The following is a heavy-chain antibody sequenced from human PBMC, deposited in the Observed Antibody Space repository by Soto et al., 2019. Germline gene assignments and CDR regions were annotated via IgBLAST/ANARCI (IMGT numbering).Heavy chain of an antibody. J-gene: IGHJ4*02. CDR3: ATDRFRRSGWPYYFDY. CDR1: GFTFSSYG. V-gene: IGHV3-30*03. CDR2: ISYDGSNK. Sequence: GGSLRLSCAASGFTFSSYGMHWVRQAPGKGLEWVAVISYDGSNKYYADSVKGRFTISRDNSKNTLYLQMNSLRAEDTAVYYCATDRFRRSGWPYYFDYWGQGTLVTVSS. D-gene: IGHD6-19*01.